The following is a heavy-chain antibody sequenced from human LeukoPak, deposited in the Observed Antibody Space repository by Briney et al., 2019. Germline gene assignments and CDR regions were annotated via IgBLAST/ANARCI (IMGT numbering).Heavy chain of an antibody. CDR3: ARHHHYYDSSGYPQFDP. CDR2: INWNGGST. V-gene: IGHV3-20*04. CDR1: GFTFDDYG. Sequence: GGSLRLSCAASGFTFDDYGMSWVRQAPGKGLEWVSGINWNGGSTGYADSVKGRFTISRDNAKNFLYLQMNSLRAEDTALYYCARHHHYYDSSGYPQFDPWGQGTLVTVSS. D-gene: IGHD3-22*01. J-gene: IGHJ5*02.